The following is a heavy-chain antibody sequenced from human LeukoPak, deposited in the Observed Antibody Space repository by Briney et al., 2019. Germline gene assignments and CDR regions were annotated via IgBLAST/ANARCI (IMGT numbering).Heavy chain of an antibody. CDR3: ARLIYYDFWSVRYHMDV. V-gene: IGHV4-59*01. J-gene: IGHJ6*03. Sequence: PSETLSLTCTVSGGAITSNYWSWIRQPPGKGLQWIGYIYYSGSTNYNPSLKSRVTISVDTSKNQFSLKLSSVTAADTAVYYCARLIYYDFWSVRYHMDVWGKGTTVTVSS. D-gene: IGHD3-3*01. CDR2: IYYSGST. CDR1: GGAITSNY.